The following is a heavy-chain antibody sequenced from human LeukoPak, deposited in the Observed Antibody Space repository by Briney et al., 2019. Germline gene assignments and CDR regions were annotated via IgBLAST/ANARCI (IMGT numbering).Heavy chain of an antibody. D-gene: IGHD3-22*01. CDR1: GGSISSHF. CDR2: IDYIGST. Sequence: SETLSLTCTVSGGSISSHFWSWIRQPPGKGLEWVGCIDYIGSTTYNPSLKGRLTTSVDTSKTQFSQKLSSVTAADTAVYYGARGALQGRLFRRWWGQGTVVTVSS. CDR3: ARGALQGRLFRRW. V-gene: IGHV4-59*11. J-gene: IGHJ4*02.